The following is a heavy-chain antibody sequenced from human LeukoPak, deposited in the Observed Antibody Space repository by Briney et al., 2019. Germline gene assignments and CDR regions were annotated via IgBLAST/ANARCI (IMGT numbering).Heavy chain of an antibody. Sequence: PSETLSLTCSVSGFSISSGYYWGWIRQPPGKGLEWIGSIYHVGRTYYNPSLKSRVTISVDTSKNQFSLRLNFVTAADTAVYYCARGGLSSGWYGWGQGTLVTVSS. J-gene: IGHJ4*02. D-gene: IGHD6-19*01. V-gene: IGHV4-38-2*02. CDR3: ARGGLSSGWYG. CDR1: GFSISSGYY. CDR2: IYHVGRT.